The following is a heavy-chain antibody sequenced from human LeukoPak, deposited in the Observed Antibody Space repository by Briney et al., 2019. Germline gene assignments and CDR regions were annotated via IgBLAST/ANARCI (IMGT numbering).Heavy chain of an antibody. CDR1: GGSISNYY. D-gene: IGHD2-21*01. CDR2: IYYSGST. CDR3: ARGYSLRAYYFDY. V-gene: IGHV4-59*01. J-gene: IGHJ4*02. Sequence: SETLSLTCTVSGGSISNYYWSWNRQPPGKGLEWIGYIYYSGSTNYNPSLKSRVTISVDTSKNQFSLKLSSVTAADTAVYYCARGYSLRAYYFDYWGQGTLVTVSS.